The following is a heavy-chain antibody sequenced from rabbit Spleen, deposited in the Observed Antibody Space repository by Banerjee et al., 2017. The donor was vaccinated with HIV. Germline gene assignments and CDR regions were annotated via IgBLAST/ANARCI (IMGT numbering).Heavy chain of an antibody. CDR3: ARDLPDIIGWNFGF. D-gene: IGHD1-1*01. CDR2: IDSGSSGFT. V-gene: IGHV1S40*01. Sequence: QSLEESGGDLVKPGASLTLTCTASGVSFSISSYMCWVRQAPGKGLEWIACIDSGSSGFTYYATWAKGRFTCSKTSSTTVTLQMTRLTAADTATYFCARDLPDIIGWNFGFWGQGTLVTVS. J-gene: IGHJ6*01. CDR1: GVSFSISSY.